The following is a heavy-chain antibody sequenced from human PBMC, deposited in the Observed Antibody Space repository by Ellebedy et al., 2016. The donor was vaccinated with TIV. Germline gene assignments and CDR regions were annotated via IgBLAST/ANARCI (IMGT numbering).Heavy chain of an antibody. CDR3: ATDGRYGEYRYPTHAFVM. CDR1: GFSFRSYW. Sequence: GESLKISCTASGFSFRSYWMTWVRQAPGKGPEWVANINQDGSEKFYVDSVKGRFTISRDNAKNSLYLQMSSMRVEDTAVYYCATDGRYGEYRYPTHAFVMWGQGTMVAVSS. J-gene: IGHJ3*02. D-gene: IGHD4-17*01. CDR2: INQDGSEK. V-gene: IGHV3-7*01.